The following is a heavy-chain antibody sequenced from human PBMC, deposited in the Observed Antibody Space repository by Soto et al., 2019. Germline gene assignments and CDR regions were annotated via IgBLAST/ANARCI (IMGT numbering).Heavy chain of an antibody. CDR1: GFTFSSYA. CDR2: ISSSGGST. V-gene: IGHV3-64*02. Sequence: QPGGSLRLSCAASGFTFSSYAMHWVRQAPGKGLEYVSAISSSGGSTYYADSVKGRFTISRDNSKNTLYLQMGSLRAEDMAVYYCARVAGPGYFDYWGRGTLVTVSS. CDR3: ARVAGPGYFDY. J-gene: IGHJ4*02. D-gene: IGHD6-13*01.